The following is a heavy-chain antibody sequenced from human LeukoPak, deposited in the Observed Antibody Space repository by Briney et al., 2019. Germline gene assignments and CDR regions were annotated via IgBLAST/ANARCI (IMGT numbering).Heavy chain of an antibody. V-gene: IGHV1-69*04. J-gene: IGHJ4*02. CDR3: ARGEPVRGVISGTKNFDY. CDR1: GGTFSSYA. D-gene: IGHD3-10*01. Sequence: ASVKVSCKASGGTFSSYAISWVRQAPGQGLEWMGRIIPIFGIANYAQKFQGRVTMTRDTSTSTVYMELSSLRSEDTAVYYCARGEPVRGVISGTKNFDYWGQGTLVTVSS. CDR2: IIPIFGIA.